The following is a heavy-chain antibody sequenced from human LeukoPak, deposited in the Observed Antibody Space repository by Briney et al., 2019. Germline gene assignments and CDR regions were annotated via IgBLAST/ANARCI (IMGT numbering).Heavy chain of an antibody. J-gene: IGHJ4*02. CDR2: IHSGGST. CDR1: GFTVSDNY. Sequence: GGSLRLSCAVSGFTVSDNYMSWVRQAPGKGLEWVSLIHSGGSTYYADSVKGRFTISRDNSKNTLYLQMNSLRAEDTAVYYCASAKNYCGGGSCYLGYWGQGTLVTVSS. V-gene: IGHV3-53*01. D-gene: IGHD2-15*01. CDR3: ASAKNYCGGGSCYLGY.